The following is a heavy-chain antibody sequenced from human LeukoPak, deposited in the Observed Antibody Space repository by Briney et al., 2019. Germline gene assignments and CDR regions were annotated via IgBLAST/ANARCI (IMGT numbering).Heavy chain of an antibody. CDR2: IYTSGST. J-gene: IGHJ5*02. V-gene: IGHV4-61*02. Sequence: SQTLSLTCTVSGGSISSGSYYWSWIRQPAGKGLEWIGRIYTSGSTNYNPSLKSRVTISVDTSKNQFSLKLSSVTAADTAVYYCAGEGPYYYDSSGYYPWGQGTLVTVSS. D-gene: IGHD3-22*01. CDR1: GGSISSGSYY. CDR3: AGEGPYYYDSSGYYP.